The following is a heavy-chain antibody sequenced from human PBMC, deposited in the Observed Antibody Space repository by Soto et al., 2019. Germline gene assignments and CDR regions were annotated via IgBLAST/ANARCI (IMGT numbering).Heavy chain of an antibody. Sequence: EVQLLESGGGLVQPGRSLRLSWTASGFTFSSHAMTWLRRARGKGLEWVSGLSDSGDSIYYADSVKGRFTIYRDNSMNTLYLQMNTMRVEDTAVYYCAKVSSSWYAGFFDLWGQGTLVTVSS. V-gene: IGHV3-23*01. CDR1: GFTFSSHA. J-gene: IGHJ4*02. CDR3: AKVSSSWYAGFFDL. D-gene: IGHD6-13*01. CDR2: LSDSGDSI.